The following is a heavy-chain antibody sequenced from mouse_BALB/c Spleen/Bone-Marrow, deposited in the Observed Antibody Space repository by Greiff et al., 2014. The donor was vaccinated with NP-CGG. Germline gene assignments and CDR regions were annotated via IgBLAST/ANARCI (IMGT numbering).Heavy chain of an antibody. D-gene: IGHD2-10*02. V-gene: IGHV1S30*01. J-gene: IGHJ3*01. CDR3: ARQLYGNYAY. Sequence: VQLQQSGPELVKPGPSVKISCKASGYSFTGYYMHWVKQSHRKSLEWIGEINPYNGGTSYNQKFKGKATLTVDTSSSTASMELHSLTSEDSLVYYCARQLYGNYAYWGQGTLVTVSA. CDR2: INPYNGGT. CDR1: GYSFTGYY.